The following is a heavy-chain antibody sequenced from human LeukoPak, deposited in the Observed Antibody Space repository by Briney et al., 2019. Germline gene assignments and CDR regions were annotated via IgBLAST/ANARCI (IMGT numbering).Heavy chain of an antibody. J-gene: IGHJ4*02. CDR2: IYRDGKT. CDR1: GFSVSSSY. CDR3: ANPRSGWYYFDY. D-gene: IGHD6-19*01. V-gene: IGHV3-53*01. Sequence: PGGSLRLSCAASGFSVSSSYMNWVRQAPGKGLEWVSIIYRDGKTFYADYVKGRFTISRDSSKNTLYLQMNSLRAEDTAVYYCANPRSGWYYFDYWGQGTLVTVSS.